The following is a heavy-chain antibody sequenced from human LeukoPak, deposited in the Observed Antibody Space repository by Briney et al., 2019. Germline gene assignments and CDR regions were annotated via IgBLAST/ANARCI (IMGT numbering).Heavy chain of an antibody. J-gene: IGHJ6*03. CDR2: IWYDGSNK. CDR1: GFTFSSYG. Sequence: GRSLRLSCAASGFTFSSYGMHWVRQAPGKGLEWVAVIWYDGSNKYYADSVKGRFTISRDNAKNSLYLQMNSLRAEDTAVYYCAGPTAFSMDVWGKGTTVTVSS. D-gene: IGHD3-3*02. V-gene: IGHV3-33*03. CDR3: AGPTAFSMDV.